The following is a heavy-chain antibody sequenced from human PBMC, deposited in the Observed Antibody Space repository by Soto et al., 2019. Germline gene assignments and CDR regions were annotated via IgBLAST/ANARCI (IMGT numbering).Heavy chain of an antibody. CDR2: VNHSGEA. V-gene: IGHV4-34*01. J-gene: IGHJ4*02. D-gene: IGHD6-13*01. Sequence: SETLSLTCGVYGGSFRNYYWIWVRQPPGKGLEWIGEVNHSGEATYNPSLRSRVTSSVDTSKNQFSLKVSSVTAADTAVYYCARRLFSSTWPSYFDYWGQGTLVTVSS. CDR3: ARRLFSSTWPSYFDY. CDR1: GGSFRNYY.